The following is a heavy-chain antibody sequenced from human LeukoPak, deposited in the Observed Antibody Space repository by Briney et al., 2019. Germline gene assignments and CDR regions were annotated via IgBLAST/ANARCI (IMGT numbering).Heavy chain of an antibody. CDR2: IYYSGST. V-gene: IGHV4-39*01. D-gene: IGHD1-26*01. CDR1: GGSISSSSYY. CDR3: ASPVTYRA. J-gene: IGHJ4*02. Sequence: SETLSLTCTVSGGSISSSSYYWGWIRQPPGKGLEWIGSIYYSGSTYYNPSLKSRVTISVDTSKNQFSLKLSSVTAADTAVYYCASPVTYRAWGQGTLVTVSS.